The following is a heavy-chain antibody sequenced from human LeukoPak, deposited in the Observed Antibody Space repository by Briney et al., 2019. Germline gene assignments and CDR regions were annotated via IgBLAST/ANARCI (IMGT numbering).Heavy chain of an antibody. CDR2: ITGSGGST. CDR3: APEGAATYT. D-gene: IGHD6-13*01. J-gene: IGHJ4*02. Sequence: PGGSLRLSCAASGFTFSSYAMSWVRQAPGKGLEWVSAITGSGGSTYYADSVKGRFTISRDNSKNTLYLHMNGLRAEDTAIYYCAPEGAATYTWGQGTLVTVSS. CDR1: GFTFSSYA. V-gene: IGHV3-23*01.